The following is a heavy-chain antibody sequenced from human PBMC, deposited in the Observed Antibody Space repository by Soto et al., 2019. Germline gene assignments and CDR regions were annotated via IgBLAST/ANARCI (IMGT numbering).Heavy chain of an antibody. J-gene: IGHJ6*02. CDR2: IYHSGST. D-gene: IGHD3-9*01. Sequence: QLQLQESGSGLVKPSQTLSLTCAVSGGSISSGGYSWSWIRQPPGKGLEWIGYIYHSGSTYYNPSLKXXVXIXAARSKHQFSLKLSSVTAADTAVYYCASFEWGGMDVWGQGTTVTVSS. CDR3: ASFEWGGMDV. CDR1: GGSISSGGYS. V-gene: IGHV4-30-2*01.